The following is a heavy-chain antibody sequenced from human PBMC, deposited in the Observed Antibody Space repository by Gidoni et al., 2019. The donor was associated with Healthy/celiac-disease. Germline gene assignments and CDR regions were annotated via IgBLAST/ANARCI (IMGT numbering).Heavy chain of an antibody. J-gene: IGHJ1*01. CDR1: GYSISSGYY. CDR2: IYHSGST. D-gene: IGHD6-13*01. CDR3: ARLPRVAAAGTAYFQH. Sequence: QVQLQESGPGLVKPSEIRSLTCSVSGYSISSGYYWGWIRQPPGKGMEWIGSIYHSGSTYYNPSLKIRVTISVDTSKNQFSLKLSSVTAADTAVYYCARLPRVAAAGTAYFQHWGQGTLVTVSS. V-gene: IGHV4-38-2*01.